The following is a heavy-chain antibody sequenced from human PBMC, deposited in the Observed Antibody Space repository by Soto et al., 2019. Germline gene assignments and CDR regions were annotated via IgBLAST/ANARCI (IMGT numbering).Heavy chain of an antibody. V-gene: IGHV4-39*01. CDR1: GGSITSRSHS. CDR3: TKLAGDGFGNSCHGDYAMDV. J-gene: IGHJ6*02. Sequence: QLHLQESGPGLLKPSETLSLTCTVSGGSITSRSHSWGWIRQPPGKGLEWIGTFYYSENTSNNPSRKSRVTISVDTSQNQFSLKLTSVTAADTAVYYCTKLAGDGFGNSCHGDYAMDVWGQGTTVTVSS. CDR2: FYYSENT. D-gene: IGHD2-2*01.